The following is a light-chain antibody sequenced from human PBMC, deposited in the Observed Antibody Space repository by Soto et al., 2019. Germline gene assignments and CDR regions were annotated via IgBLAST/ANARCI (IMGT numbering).Light chain of an antibody. Sequence: EIVLTQSPATLSLSPGERATLSCRASQSVSSYLLWYQQKPGQTPRLLIYDASNRATGIPARFSGSGSETDFTLTISSLQAEDFAVYYCQQDYNLPFTFGQGTRLEIK. V-gene: IGKV3-11*01. CDR1: QSVSSY. CDR3: QQDYNLPFT. CDR2: DAS. J-gene: IGKJ5*01.